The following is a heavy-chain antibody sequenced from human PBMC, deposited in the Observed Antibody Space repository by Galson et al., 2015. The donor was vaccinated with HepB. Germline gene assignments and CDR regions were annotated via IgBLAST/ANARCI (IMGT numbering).Heavy chain of an antibody. J-gene: IGHJ4*02. Sequence: SVKVSCKASGYTFTSYVIHWVRQAPGQRLEWMGWINAGNGNRKYSQKFQGRVTITRDTSARTAYMELSSLRSEDTAVYYCARGGNDSGEDFDYWGQGTLVTVSS. CDR2: INAGNGNR. D-gene: IGHD4-17*01. CDR1: GYTFTSYV. CDR3: ARGGNDSGEDFDY. V-gene: IGHV1-3*01.